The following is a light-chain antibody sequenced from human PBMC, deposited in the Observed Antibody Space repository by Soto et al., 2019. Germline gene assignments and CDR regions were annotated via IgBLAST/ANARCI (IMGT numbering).Light chain of an antibody. CDR3: QQYGSTPLT. V-gene: IGKV3-15*01. Sequence: EIVMTQSPATLSVSPGERATLSCRASQSVSSNLAWYQQKPGQAPRLLIHGASTRATGIAARFSGSGSGTEFTLSIARLEPEDFAMYYCQQYGSTPLTFGGGTKVDIK. CDR2: GAS. J-gene: IGKJ4*01. CDR1: QSVSSN.